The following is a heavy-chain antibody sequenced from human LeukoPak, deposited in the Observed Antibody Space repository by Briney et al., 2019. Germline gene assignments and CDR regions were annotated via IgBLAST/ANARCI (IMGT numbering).Heavy chain of an antibody. CDR3: AGDTPPGGDYYFDY. V-gene: IGHV3-33*01. D-gene: IGHD3-16*01. Sequence: GGFLRLSCAASGFSFSTYGMHWGRQAPGKGLEWVALIWNAGTNTYYADSVKGRFTISRDNSKNTLYLQMNSLRAEDTAVYYCAGDTPPGGDYYFDYWGQGTLVIVSS. CDR2: IWNAGTNT. J-gene: IGHJ4*02. CDR1: GFSFSTYG.